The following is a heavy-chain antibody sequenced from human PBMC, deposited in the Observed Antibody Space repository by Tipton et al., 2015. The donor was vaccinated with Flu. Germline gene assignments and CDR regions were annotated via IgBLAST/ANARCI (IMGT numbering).Heavy chain of an antibody. Sequence: VQLVQSGGGLVQPGGSLRLSCAASGFTLSNYWMTWVRQAPGKGLEWVANINQDGSQKHYVDSVKGRFTISRDNPVNSMYMQMNSLRAEDTAVYYCVRAIYNSDNYSGQGTLVTVSS. J-gene: IGHJ4*02. V-gene: IGHV3-7*01. CDR3: VRAIYNSDNY. CDR2: INQDGSQK. D-gene: IGHD1-14*01. CDR1: GFTLSNYW.